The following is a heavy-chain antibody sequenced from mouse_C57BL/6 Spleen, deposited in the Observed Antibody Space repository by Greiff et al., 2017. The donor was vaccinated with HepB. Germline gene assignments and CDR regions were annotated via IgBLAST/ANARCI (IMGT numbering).Heavy chain of an antibody. CDR3: ARTIHYGTGYAMNY. Sequence: QVQLQQPGAELVRPGSSVKLSCKASGYTFTSYWMHWVKQRPIQGLEWIGNIDPSDSETHYNQKFKDKATLTVDKSTSTAYMQLSSLTSEDAAVYYCARTIHYGTGYAMNYWGQGTSVTVSS. CDR2: IDPSDSET. J-gene: IGHJ4*01. V-gene: IGHV1-52*01. CDR1: GYTFTSYW. D-gene: IGHD2-1*01.